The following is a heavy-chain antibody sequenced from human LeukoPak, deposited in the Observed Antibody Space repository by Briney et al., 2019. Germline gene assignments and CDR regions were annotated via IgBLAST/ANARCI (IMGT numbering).Heavy chain of an antibody. CDR3: ARDHATYYYGMDV. CDR2: IYYSGST. J-gene: IGHJ6*02. Sequence: PSQTLSLTCTVSGDSINSDDYYWSWIRQPPGKGLEWIRFIYYSGSTYYNPSLKSRVTISVDTSKNQFSLKLSSVTAADTAVYYCARDHATYYYGMDVWGQGTTVTVSS. CDR1: GDSINSDDYY. V-gene: IGHV4-30-4*01. D-gene: IGHD2-15*01.